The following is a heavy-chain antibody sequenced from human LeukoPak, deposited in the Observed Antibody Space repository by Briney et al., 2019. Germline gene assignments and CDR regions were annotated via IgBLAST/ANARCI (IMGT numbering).Heavy chain of an antibody. Sequence: SETLSLTCTVSGGSISSYYWSWIRQPPGKGLEWIGYIYYSGSTNYSPSLKSRVTISVDTSKNQFSLKLSSVTAADTAVYYCARVRHRIAAAGTSFDPWGQGTLVTVSS. CDR3: ARVRHRIAAAGTSFDP. CDR2: IYYSGST. V-gene: IGHV4-59*08. CDR1: GGSISSYY. J-gene: IGHJ5*02. D-gene: IGHD6-13*01.